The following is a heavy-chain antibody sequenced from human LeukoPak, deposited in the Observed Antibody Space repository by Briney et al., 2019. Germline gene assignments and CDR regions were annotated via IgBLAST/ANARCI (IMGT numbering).Heavy chain of an antibody. J-gene: IGHJ5*02. CDR3: ARGYSYARNWFDP. D-gene: IGHD5-18*01. CDR2: IYYSGST. CDR1: GGSISSSSYY. V-gene: IGHV4-39*07. Sequence: SETLSLTCTVSGGSISSSSYYWGWIRQPPGKGLEWIGSIYYSGSTYYNPSLKSRVTISVDTSKNQFSLKLSSVTAADTAVYYCARGYSYARNWFDPWGQGTLVTVSS.